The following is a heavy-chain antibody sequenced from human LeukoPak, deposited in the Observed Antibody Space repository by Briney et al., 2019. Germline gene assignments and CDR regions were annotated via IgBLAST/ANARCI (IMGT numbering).Heavy chain of an antibody. D-gene: IGHD6-19*01. CDR2: INSDGSST. CDR1: GFTFSTFW. Sequence: PGGSLRLSCAASGFTFSTFWMSWVRQAPGKGLVWVSRINSDGSSTSYADSVKGRFTISRDNAKNTLYLQMNSLRAEDTAAYYCARGNEYDPYSSGWYFDYWGQGTLVTVSS. V-gene: IGHV3-74*01. CDR3: ARGNEYDPYSSGWYFDY. J-gene: IGHJ4*02.